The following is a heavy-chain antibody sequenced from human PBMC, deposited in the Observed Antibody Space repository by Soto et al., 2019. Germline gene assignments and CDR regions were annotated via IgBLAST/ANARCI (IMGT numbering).Heavy chain of an antibody. CDR2: ISSSGSPI. J-gene: IGHJ1*01. V-gene: IGHV3-48*03. Sequence: LSCAACAFPFSSDELNGVRQSPGKGLEWVSYISSSGSPIYYADSVKGRFTISRDNAKNSLYLQMNSLRAEDTAVYYCASMVPGSSSPLRHWGQGNLFNVFS. CDR1: AFPFSSDE. D-gene: IGHD3-10*01. CDR3: ASMVPGSSSPLRH.